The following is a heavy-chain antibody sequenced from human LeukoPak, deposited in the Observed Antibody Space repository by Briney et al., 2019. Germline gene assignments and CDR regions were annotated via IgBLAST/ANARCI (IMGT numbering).Heavy chain of an antibody. CDR3: APLIVWSKDDVNSWKYLPLDHYGYMDV. Sequence: GASVKVSCKAAGYTLITNRISWLRQAPGQGLEWMGWIDPFSGNTNYAEKLQDRVTLTTDTSTNTAYMELRSLRSDDAAVYYCAPLIVWSKDDVNSWKYLPLDHYGYMDVWGKGSTVIVSS. CDR2: IDPFSGNT. V-gene: IGHV1-18*01. J-gene: IGHJ6*03. CDR1: GYTLITNR. D-gene: IGHD1-1*01.